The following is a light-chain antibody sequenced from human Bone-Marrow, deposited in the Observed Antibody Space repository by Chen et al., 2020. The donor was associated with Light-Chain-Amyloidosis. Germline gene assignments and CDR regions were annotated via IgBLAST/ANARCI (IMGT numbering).Light chain of an antibody. J-gene: IGKJ4*01. V-gene: IGKV3-15*01. CDR2: GAS. CDR1: QSVGSN. CDR3: QQYDYWPPLT. Sequence: IVLTQSPATLSFSPGDRVTLSCRASQSVGSNLAWYQQRPGQAPGLLIYGASPRATGIPARFSGGGSGTEFTLTISSLQSEDFAVYYCQQYDYWPPLTFGAGTKVEMK.